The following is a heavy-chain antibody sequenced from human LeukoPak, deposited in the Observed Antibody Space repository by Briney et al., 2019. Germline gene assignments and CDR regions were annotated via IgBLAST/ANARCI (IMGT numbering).Heavy chain of an antibody. CDR1: GFTFNSH. Sequence: GGSLRLSCADSGFTFNSHMHWVRQAPGEGLEWGAAISYDGSNKKYGDSVRGRFTISSDNSKNTLYLQMNSLRPEDTAVYYCARQSSVTRSGLDSWGQGTLVTVSS. V-gene: IGHV3-30*04. CDR2: ISYDGSNK. J-gene: IGHJ4*02. CDR3: ARQSSVTRSGLDS. D-gene: IGHD4-17*01.